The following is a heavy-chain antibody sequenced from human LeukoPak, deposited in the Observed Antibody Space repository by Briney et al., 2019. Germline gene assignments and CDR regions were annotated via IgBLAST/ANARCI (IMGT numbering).Heavy chain of an antibody. J-gene: IGHJ4*02. CDR2: INPSGGST. D-gene: IGHD3-3*01. V-gene: IGHV1-46*01. CDR3: ARDPDFWSGYWYYFDY. CDR1: GYTFTSYY. Sequence: ASVNVSCTASGYTFTSYYMHWVRQAPGQGLEWMGIINPSGGSTSYAQKFQGRVTMTRDTSTSTVYMELSSLRSEDTAVYYCARDPDFWSGYWYYFDYWGQGTLVTVSS.